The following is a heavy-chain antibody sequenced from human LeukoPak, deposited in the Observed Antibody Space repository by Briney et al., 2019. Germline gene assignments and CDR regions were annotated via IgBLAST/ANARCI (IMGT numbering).Heavy chain of an antibody. D-gene: IGHD3-22*01. V-gene: IGHV3-11*04. CDR3: ARVRPGSSGSYYRTS. CDR2: ITSGGGFK. CDR1: GFPFSNFH. J-gene: IGHJ4*02. Sequence: PGGSLRLSCVGAGFPFSNFHMSWTRQAPGKGLEWISYITSGGGFKYYADSVKGRFSISRDDSKNSVFLQMNSLRVEDTAVYYCARVRPGSSGSYYRTSWGQGTLVTVSS.